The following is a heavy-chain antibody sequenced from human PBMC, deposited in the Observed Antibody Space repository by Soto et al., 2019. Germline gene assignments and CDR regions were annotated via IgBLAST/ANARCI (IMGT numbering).Heavy chain of an antibody. J-gene: IGHJ4*02. CDR3: AKGLGIAVAGTTFDY. D-gene: IGHD6-19*01. Sequence: GGSLRLSCAASGFTFSSYAMSWVRQAPGKGLEWVSAISGSGGSTYYADSVKGRFTISRDNSKNTLYLQMNSLRAEDTAVYYCAKGLGIAVAGTTFDYWGQGTLVTVSS. CDR1: GFTFSSYA. CDR2: ISGSGGST. V-gene: IGHV3-23*01.